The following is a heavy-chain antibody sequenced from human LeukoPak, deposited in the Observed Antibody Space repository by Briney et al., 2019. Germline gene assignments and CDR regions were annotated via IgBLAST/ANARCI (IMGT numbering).Heavy chain of an antibody. CDR2: ISYDGSNK. CDR3: AKDLGNRYSSSSFDY. Sequence: PGGSLRLSCAASGFTFSSYGMHWVRQAPGKGLEWVAVISYDGSNKYYADSVKGRFTISRDNSKNTLYLQMNSLRAEDTAVYYCAKDLGNRYSSSSFDYWGQGTLVTVSS. V-gene: IGHV3-30*18. J-gene: IGHJ4*02. D-gene: IGHD6-6*01. CDR1: GFTFSSYG.